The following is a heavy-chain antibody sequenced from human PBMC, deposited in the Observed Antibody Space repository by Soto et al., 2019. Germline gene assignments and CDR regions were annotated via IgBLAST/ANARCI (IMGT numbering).Heavy chain of an antibody. D-gene: IGHD2-15*01. CDR2: IYYRGST. Sequence: SETLSLTCTVSGGSTSSYYWSWIRQPPGKGLEWIGYIYYRGSTNYNPSLKSRVTISVDTSKTQFSRKLTSVTAADTAVYYCARAAYCSGGSCSLRYFDPWGQGTLVTVSS. CDR1: GGSTSSYY. J-gene: IGHJ5*02. V-gene: IGHV4-59*01. CDR3: ARAAYCSGGSCSLRYFDP.